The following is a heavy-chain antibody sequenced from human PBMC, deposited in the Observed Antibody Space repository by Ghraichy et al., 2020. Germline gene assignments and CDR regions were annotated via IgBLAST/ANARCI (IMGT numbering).Heavy chain of an antibody. D-gene: IGHD1-7*01. V-gene: IGHV3-23*01. CDR2: ISGSGGST. CDR3: AKGGPVYNWNYIRFGTYYYYGMDV. CDR1: GFTFSSYA. J-gene: IGHJ6*02. Sequence: GGSLRLSCAASGFTFSSYAMSWVRQAPGKGLEWVSAISGSGGSTYYADSVKGRFTISRDNSKNTLYLQMNSLRAEDTAVYYCAKGGPVYNWNYIRFGTYYYYGMDVWGQGTTVTVSS.